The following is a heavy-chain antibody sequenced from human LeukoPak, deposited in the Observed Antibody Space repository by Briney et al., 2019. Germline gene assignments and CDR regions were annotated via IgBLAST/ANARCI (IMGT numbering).Heavy chain of an antibody. D-gene: IGHD6-6*01. Sequence: GGSLRLSCAASGFTVSSNYMSWVRQAPGKGLEWVSVIYSGGSTYYADSVKGRFTISRDNSKNTLYPQMNSLRAEDTAVYYCAREYSSSSTHWFDPWGQGTLVTVSS. CDR3: AREYSSSSTHWFDP. J-gene: IGHJ5*02. V-gene: IGHV3-66*01. CDR1: GFTVSSNY. CDR2: IYSGGST.